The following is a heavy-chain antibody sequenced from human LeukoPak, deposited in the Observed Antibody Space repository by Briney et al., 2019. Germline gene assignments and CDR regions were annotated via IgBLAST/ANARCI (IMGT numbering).Heavy chain of an antibody. CDR3: ARTNRYAGGDRHFDY. V-gene: IGHV4-4*07. CDR1: GDSISGFY. Sequence: ASETLSLTCTVSGDSISGFYWSWIRQPAGKGLQWIGRISTSGSTNFNPSLKSRVTISVDTSKNQFSLKMTSVTAADTAVYYCARTNRYAGGDRHFDYWGQGTLVTVSS. J-gene: IGHJ4*02. CDR2: ISTSGST. D-gene: IGHD1-14*01.